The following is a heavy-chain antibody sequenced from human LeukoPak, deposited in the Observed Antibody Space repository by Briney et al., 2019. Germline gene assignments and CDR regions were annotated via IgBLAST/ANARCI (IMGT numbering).Heavy chain of an antibody. CDR2: INHSGST. D-gene: IGHD3-10*01. Sequence: PSETLSLTCAVYGGSFSGYYWSWIRQPPGKGLEWIGEINHSGSTNYNPSLTSRVTISVDTSKNQFSLKLSSVTAADTAVYYCARVDTYYYGSGSYYTHYYYGMDVWGQGTTVTVSS. CDR3: ARVDTYYYGSGSYYTHYYYGMDV. V-gene: IGHV4-34*01. CDR1: GGSFSGYY. J-gene: IGHJ6*02.